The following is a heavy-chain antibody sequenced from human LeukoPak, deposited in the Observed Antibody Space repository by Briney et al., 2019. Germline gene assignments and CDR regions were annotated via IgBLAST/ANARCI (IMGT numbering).Heavy chain of an antibody. CDR2: IRYDGSNK. CDR3: AKDRKSGSKKVYYFDY. CDR1: GFTFSSYG. Sequence: QPGGSLRLSCAASGFTFSSYGMHWVRQAPGKGLEWVAFIRYDGSNKYYADSVKGRFTISRDNSKNTLYLQMNSLRAEDTAVYYCAKDRKSGSKKVYYFDYWGRGTLVTVSS. J-gene: IGHJ4*02. V-gene: IGHV3-30*02. D-gene: IGHD1-26*01.